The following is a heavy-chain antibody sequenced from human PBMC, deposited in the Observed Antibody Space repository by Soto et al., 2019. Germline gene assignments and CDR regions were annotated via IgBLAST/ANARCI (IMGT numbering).Heavy chain of an antibody. J-gene: IGHJ4*02. CDR1: GGTFNTYA. D-gene: IGHD3-10*01. CDR3: AREVQVHTPAFVY. Sequence: QVQLVQSGAEMKTPGSSVKVSCQSSGGTFNTYAMNWVRQAPGQGPEWMGDISPMFGAANYAPKFHGRVTITADESTGTSYMQSTSLTSEDTALYFCAREVQVHTPAFVYWGQGTLVTVSS. CDR2: ISPMFGAA. V-gene: IGHV1-69*19.